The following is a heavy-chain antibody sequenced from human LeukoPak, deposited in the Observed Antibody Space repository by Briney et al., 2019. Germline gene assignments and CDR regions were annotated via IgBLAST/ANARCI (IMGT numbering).Heavy chain of an antibody. CDR1: GGSFRGYY. CDR3: ARAGGYCSGGSCYGEYFQH. J-gene: IGHJ1*01. Sequence: SDPLSLTCSLWGGSFRGYYWSWIRQPPRRGVECGGDIIHSGSTNYNPPHKSQVTTAVDTSKNQLSLNMSSLSAEDTALSYYARAGGYCSGGSCYGEYFQHWGQGTLVTVSS. D-gene: IGHD2-15*01. V-gene: IGHV4-34*12. CDR2: IIHSGST.